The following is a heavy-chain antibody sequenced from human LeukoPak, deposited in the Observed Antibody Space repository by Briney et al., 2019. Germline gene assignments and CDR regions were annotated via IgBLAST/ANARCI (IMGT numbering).Heavy chain of an antibody. CDR1: GFTFDDYA. CDR3: AKDRALGYCSGGSCYGPLFDY. CDR2: ISWNSGSI. D-gene: IGHD2-15*01. V-gene: IGHV3-9*01. Sequence: TGGSLRLSCAASGFTFDDYAMHWVRQAPGKGLEWVSGISWNSGSIGYADSVKGRSTISRDNAKNSLYLQMNSLRAEDTALYYCAKDRALGYCSGGSCYGPLFDYWGQGTLVTVSS. J-gene: IGHJ4*02.